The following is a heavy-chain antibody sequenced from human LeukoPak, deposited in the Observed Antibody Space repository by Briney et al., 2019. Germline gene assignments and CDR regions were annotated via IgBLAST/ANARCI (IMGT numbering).Heavy chain of an antibody. D-gene: IGHD2-2*01. CDR3: APGCRSISCSVDFFQY. Sequence: GGSLRLSCAASGFSLSSDAMSWVRQAPGKGLEWVSAMSGSGSSTYYADSVKGRFTISGDNSKNTLYLQMNSLRDEDTAVYWCAPGCRSISCSVDFFQYWGQGTLVTVSS. CDR2: MSGSGSST. J-gene: IGHJ4*02. CDR1: GFSLSSDA. V-gene: IGHV3-23*01.